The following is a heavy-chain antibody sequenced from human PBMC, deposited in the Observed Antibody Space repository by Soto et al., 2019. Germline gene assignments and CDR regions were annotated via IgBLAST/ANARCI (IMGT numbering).Heavy chain of an antibody. D-gene: IGHD4-17*01. CDR3: ARVGSTLSDYAAFDI. CDR1: GGTFSSYA. Sequence: SVKVSCKASGGTFSSYAMSWVRQAPGQGLEWMGGIIPIFGTANYAQKFQGRVTITADESTSTAYMELSSLRSEDTAVYYCARVGSTLSDYAAFDIWGQGTMVTVSS. J-gene: IGHJ3*02. V-gene: IGHV1-69*13. CDR2: IIPIFGTA.